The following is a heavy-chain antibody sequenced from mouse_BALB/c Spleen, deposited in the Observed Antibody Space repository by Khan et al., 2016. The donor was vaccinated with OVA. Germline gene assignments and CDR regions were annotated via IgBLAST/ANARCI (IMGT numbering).Heavy chain of an antibody. J-gene: IGHJ2*01. D-gene: IGHD2-14*01. CDR3: ARSNYRYGDLDD. V-gene: IGHV14-3*02. CDR2: IDPANGNT. Sequence: VQLQQPGAELVKPGASVKLSCTASGFNIKDTYMHWVKQRPEQGLEWIGRIDPANGNTKYDPKFQGKATITADTSSNTAYLQISSLTSEDTAVDYGARSNYRYGDLDDWGQGTTLTVSS. CDR1: GFNIKDTY.